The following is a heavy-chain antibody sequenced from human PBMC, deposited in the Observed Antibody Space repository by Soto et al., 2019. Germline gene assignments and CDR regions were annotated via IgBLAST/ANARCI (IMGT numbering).Heavy chain of an antibody. D-gene: IGHD2-15*01. V-gene: IGHV1-18*01. J-gene: IGHJ4*02. CDR2: ISAYNGNT. Sequence: SVKVSCKASGYTFTSYGISWVRQAPGQGLEWVGWISAYNGNTNYAQKLQGRVTMTTDTSTSTAYMELRSLRSDDTAVYYCARTSAVYYCSGAESPDTAYFSLYWGQGTPVTVSS. CDR1: GYTFTSYG. CDR3: ARTSAVYYCSGAESPDTAYFSLY.